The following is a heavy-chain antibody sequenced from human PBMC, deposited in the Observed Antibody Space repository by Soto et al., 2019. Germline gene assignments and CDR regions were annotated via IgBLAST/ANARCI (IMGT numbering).Heavy chain of an antibody. Sequence: PGVSLRLSCAASGFPISSYAMSWVRKAPGKGLEWVSAISGSGGSTYYADSVKGRFTISRDNSKNTLYLQMNGLRAEDTAVYYCAKDLLDIVVVVAATLGYYFDYWGQGTLVTVSS. J-gene: IGHJ4*02. D-gene: IGHD2-15*01. CDR1: GFPISSYA. V-gene: IGHV3-23*01. CDR3: AKDLLDIVVVVAATLGYYFDY. CDR2: ISGSGGST.